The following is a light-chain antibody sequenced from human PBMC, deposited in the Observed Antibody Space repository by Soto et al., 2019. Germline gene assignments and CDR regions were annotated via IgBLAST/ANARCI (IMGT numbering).Light chain of an antibody. CDR1: SSDIGGYKY. Sequence: QSVLTQPASVSGSPGQSITISCTGTSSDIGGYKYVSWYQQHPGKAPKLIIYEVTDRPSGISNRFSGSKSGNTASLTISGLQADDEGDYYCSSKTSSSSPFVFGTGTKLTVL. V-gene: IGLV2-14*01. J-gene: IGLJ1*01. CDR2: EVT. CDR3: SSKTSSSSPFV.